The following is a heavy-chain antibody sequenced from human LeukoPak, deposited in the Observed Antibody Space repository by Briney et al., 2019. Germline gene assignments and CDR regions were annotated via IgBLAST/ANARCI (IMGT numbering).Heavy chain of an antibody. CDR1: GFIFRDYT. D-gene: IGHD1-26*01. Sequence: GSLRLSCAASGFIFRDYTMTWIRQPPGEGLEWIASTSSGGHTFYNPSLKSRVTISIDTSKNQFSLKLASVTAADTAIYYCARDQRSLYDFWGQGSQVTVSS. J-gene: IGHJ4*02. V-gene: IGHV4-38-2*02. CDR3: ARDQRSLYDF. CDR2: TSSGGHT.